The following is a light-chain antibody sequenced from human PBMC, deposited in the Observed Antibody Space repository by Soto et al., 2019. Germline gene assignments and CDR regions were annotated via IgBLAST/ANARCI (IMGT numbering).Light chain of an antibody. CDR1: QSVSSY. V-gene: IGKV3-11*01. Sequence: EIVWTQSPATMSLSPGESATLSCRASQSVSSYLAWYQQRPGQAPRLLIFDTSNRATDIPARFSGSGSGTDVTLTISGLEPEDFAVYYCQQRTNRPPITVGQGTRLEIK. CDR3: QQRTNRPPIT. CDR2: DTS. J-gene: IGKJ5*01.